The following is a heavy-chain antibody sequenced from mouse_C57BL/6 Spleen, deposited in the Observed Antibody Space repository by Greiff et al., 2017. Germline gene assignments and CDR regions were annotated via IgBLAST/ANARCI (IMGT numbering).Heavy chain of an antibody. CDR1: GYTFTSYW. V-gene: IGHV1-50*01. CDR2: IDPSDSYT. CDR3: ARRGDGNYPYAMDY. J-gene: IGHJ4*01. Sequence: VQLQQPGAELVKPGASVKLSCKASGYTFTSYWMQWVKQRPGQGLEWIGEIDPSDSYTNYNQKFKGKATLTVDTSSSTAYMPLSSLASEDSAVYYCARRGDGNYPYAMDYWGQGTSVTVSS. D-gene: IGHD2-1*01.